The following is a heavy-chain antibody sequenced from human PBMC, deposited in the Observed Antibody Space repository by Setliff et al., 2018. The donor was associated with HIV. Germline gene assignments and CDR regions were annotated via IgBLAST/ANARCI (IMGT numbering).Heavy chain of an antibody. J-gene: IGHJ5*02. CDR3: ARGNNGYYYDSSGYYH. CDR1: GGPISSGSYY. Sequence: SETLSLTCTVSGGPISSGSYYWSWIRQPAGKGLEWIGHIYTSGSTNYNPSLKSRVTISVDTSKNQFSLKLSSVTAADTAVYYCARGNNGYYYDSSGYYHWGQGTLVTVS. CDR2: IYTSGST. D-gene: IGHD3-22*01. V-gene: IGHV4-61*09.